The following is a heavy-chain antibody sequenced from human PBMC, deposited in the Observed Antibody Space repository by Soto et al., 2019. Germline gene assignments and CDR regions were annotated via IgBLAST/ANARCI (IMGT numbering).Heavy chain of an antibody. CDR2: IYYSGST. CDR1: GGYISSSSYY. V-gene: IGHV4-39*07. CDR3: ASSGQYYFDY. D-gene: IGHD6-19*01. Sequence: TSVTLSLTCTVSGGYISSSSYYWGWIRQPPGKGLEWIGSIYYSGSTNYNPSLKSRVTISVDTSKNQFSLKLSSVTAADTAVYYCASSGQYYFDYWGQGTLVTVSS. J-gene: IGHJ4*02.